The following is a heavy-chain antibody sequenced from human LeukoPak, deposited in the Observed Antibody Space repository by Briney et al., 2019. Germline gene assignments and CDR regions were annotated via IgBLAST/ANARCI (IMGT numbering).Heavy chain of an antibody. CDR3: ARYCSSTSCYKPPFDY. Sequence: ASVKVSCKASGYTFTSYGISWVRQAPGQGLEWMGWISAYNGNTNYAQKLQGRVTMTTDTSTSTAYMELRSLRSDDTAVYYCARYCSSTSCYKPPFDYWGQGTLVTVSS. CDR1: GYTFTSYG. CDR2: ISAYNGNT. D-gene: IGHD2-2*02. V-gene: IGHV1-18*01. J-gene: IGHJ4*02.